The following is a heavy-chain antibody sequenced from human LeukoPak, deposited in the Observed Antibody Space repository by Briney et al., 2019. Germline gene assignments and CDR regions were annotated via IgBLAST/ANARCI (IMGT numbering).Heavy chain of an antibody. J-gene: IGHJ5*02. CDR1: GGPISSGNYY. CDR3: ARDHRESFYDFWSAFDP. V-gene: IGHV4-61*02. Sequence: PSETLSLTCIVSGGPISSGNYYWSRIPQPPGKELEWIGRTYTSGSTNYNPSLKSRLTISLDTSKNQFSLKLRSVTAADTAVYYCARDHRESFYDFWSAFDPWGKGTLVTVFS. D-gene: IGHD3-3*01. CDR2: TYTSGST.